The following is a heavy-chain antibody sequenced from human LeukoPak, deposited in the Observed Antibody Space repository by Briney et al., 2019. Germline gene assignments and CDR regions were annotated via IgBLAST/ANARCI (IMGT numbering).Heavy chain of an antibody. J-gene: IGHJ5*02. CDR2: IYYSGST. V-gene: IGHV4-39*01. CDR3: ARIHPANWNPFNWFDP. CDR1: GGSISSSIYY. Sequence: KPSETLSLTCSVSGGSISSSIYYWGWIRQPPGKGLEWIGTIYYSGSTFYKPSLTSRVTISVDTSKNQFSLKLSSVTAADTAIYYCARIHPANWNPFNWFDPWGQGTLVTVSS. D-gene: IGHD1-1*01.